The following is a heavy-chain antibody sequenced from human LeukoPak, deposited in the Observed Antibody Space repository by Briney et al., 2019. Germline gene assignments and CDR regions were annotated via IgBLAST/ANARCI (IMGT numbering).Heavy chain of an antibody. CDR2: IYSGGST. D-gene: IGHD2-8*02. Sequence: GGSLRLACAASGSTVSSNYMSWVRQAPGRGLEWVSVIYSGGSTYYADSVKGRFTISRDNSKNTLYLQMNSLRAEDTAVYYCARGAPVVWVDYWGQGTLVTVSS. V-gene: IGHV3-53*01. CDR1: GSTVSSNY. CDR3: ARGAPVVWVDY. J-gene: IGHJ4*02.